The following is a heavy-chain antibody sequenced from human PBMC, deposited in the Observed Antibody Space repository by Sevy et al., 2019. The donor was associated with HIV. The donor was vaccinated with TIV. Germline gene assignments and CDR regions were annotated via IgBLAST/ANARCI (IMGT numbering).Heavy chain of an antibody. V-gene: IGHV3-7*01. Sequence: GGSLRLSCAASGFTFSKYWMGWVRQAPGKGLEWVANIKQDAGQKYYVDSVKGRFTISRDNANNSLYLQMNGLRAEDTAVYFCARDDGNYYFHYWGQGTLVTVSS. CDR1: GFTFSKYW. CDR3: ARDDGNYYFHY. D-gene: IGHD1-7*01. J-gene: IGHJ4*02. CDR2: IKQDAGQK.